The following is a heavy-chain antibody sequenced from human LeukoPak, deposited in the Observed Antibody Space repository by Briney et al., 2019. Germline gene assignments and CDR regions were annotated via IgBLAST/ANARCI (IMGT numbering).Heavy chain of an antibody. J-gene: IGHJ3*01. Sequence: SQTLSLTCAISGDSVSNNNYAWNWIRQSPSRGLEWLGRTYYRSQWHNVYARSVMSRISVDPDTSKNQFSLHLDSVTPDDTAVYYCAGGYAFDVWGQGTMVTVSS. CDR2: TYYRSQWHN. CDR3: AGGYAFDV. CDR1: GDSVSNNNYA. V-gene: IGHV6-1*01.